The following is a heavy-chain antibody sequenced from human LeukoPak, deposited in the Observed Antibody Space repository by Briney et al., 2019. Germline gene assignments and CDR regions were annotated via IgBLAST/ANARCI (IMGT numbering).Heavy chain of an antibody. CDR2: MYHDGTT. J-gene: IGHJ4*02. CDR3: AREIPAAHAYSSSRKPGYFDY. V-gene: IGHV4-38-2*02. D-gene: IGHD6-13*01. CDR1: GYSISSGYY. Sequence: SETLSLTCTVSGYSISSGYYWGWIRQPPGKGLEWIGSMYHDGTTYYNPSLKSRVTISVDTSKNHFSLKLSSVTAADTAVYYCAREIPAAHAYSSSRKPGYFDYWGQGTLVTVSS.